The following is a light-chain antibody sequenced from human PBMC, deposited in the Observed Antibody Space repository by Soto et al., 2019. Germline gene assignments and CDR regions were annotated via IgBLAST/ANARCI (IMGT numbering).Light chain of an antibody. V-gene: IGLV7-46*01. CDR3: LLSYSDARPV. J-gene: IGLJ2*01. Sequence: QAVVTQEPSLTVSPGGTVTLTCGSITGAVTSGHYPYWFQQKPGQPPRTLIYDTNRKHSWTPARFSGSLLGGKAALTLSGAQPEDEADYYCLLSYSDARPVFGGGTKLTVL. CDR2: DTN. CDR1: TGAVTSGHY.